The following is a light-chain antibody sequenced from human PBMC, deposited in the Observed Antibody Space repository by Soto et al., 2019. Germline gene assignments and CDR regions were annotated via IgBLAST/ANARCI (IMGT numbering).Light chain of an antibody. Sequence: QSALTQPASVSGSPGQSITISCTGTSSDVGGYNYVSWYQQHPGKVPKLLIYEISNRPSGVSLRFSGSKSGHTASLTISGLQAEDEADYYCSSYTSTSTIYVFGTGTKVTVL. J-gene: IGLJ1*01. CDR2: EIS. CDR1: SSDVGGYNY. CDR3: SSYTSTSTIYV. V-gene: IGLV2-14*01.